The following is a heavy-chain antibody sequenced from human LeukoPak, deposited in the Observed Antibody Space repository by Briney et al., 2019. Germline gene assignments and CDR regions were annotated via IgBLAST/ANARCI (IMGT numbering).Heavy chain of an antibody. J-gene: IGHJ6*02. V-gene: IGHV3-73*01. Sequence: PGGSLRLSCAASGFTFSGSAMHWVRQASGKGLEWVGRIRSKANSYATAYAASVKGRFTISRDDSKNTAYLQMNSLRAEDTAVYYCANENWNDVYYYYGMDVWGQGTTVTVSS. CDR2: IRSKANSYAT. D-gene: IGHD1-1*01. CDR3: ANENWNDVYYYYGMDV. CDR1: GFTFSGSA.